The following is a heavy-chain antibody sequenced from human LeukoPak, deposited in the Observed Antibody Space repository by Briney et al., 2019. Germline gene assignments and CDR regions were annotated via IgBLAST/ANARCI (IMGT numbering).Heavy chain of an antibody. D-gene: IGHD1-14*01. CDR3: AKEDRQPHPDPFDY. V-gene: IGHV3-21*04. CDR1: EFTFNSYN. J-gene: IGHJ4*02. Sequence: GGSLRLSCAASEFTFNSYNMNWVRQAPGKGLEWVSSISSSSNYTYYADSVKGRFTISRDNAKNSLYLQMNSLRAEDTAAYYCAKEDRQPHPDPFDYWGQGTLVTVSS. CDR2: ISSSSNYT.